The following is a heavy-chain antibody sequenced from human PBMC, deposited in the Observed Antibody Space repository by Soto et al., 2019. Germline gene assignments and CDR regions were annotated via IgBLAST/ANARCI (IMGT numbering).Heavy chain of an antibody. CDR2: ISYDGSNK. CDR1: GFTFISYA. J-gene: IGHJ4*02. D-gene: IGHD6-13*01. Sequence: LRLSFAASGFTFISYAMHWVRQAAVKGLEWVAVISYDGSNKYYADSVKGRFTISRDNSKNTLYLQMNSLRAEDTAVYYCATSIAEDGTFDYWDQGTLV. V-gene: IGHV3-30-3*01. CDR3: ATSIAEDGTFDY.